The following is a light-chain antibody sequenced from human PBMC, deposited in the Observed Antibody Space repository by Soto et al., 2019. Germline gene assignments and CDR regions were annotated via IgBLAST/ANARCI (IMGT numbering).Light chain of an antibody. CDR3: QQFGSSPRYT. J-gene: IGKJ2*01. V-gene: IGKV3-20*01. CDR1: QSVSSFY. CDR2: GAS. Sequence: EIVLTQSPGTLSLSPGERATLSCRASQSVSSFYLAWYQQKPGQAPRLIIYGASRRATGIPDRFSGSGSGTDFTLTISRLEPEDFAVYYCQQFGSSPRYTFGQGTKLEIK.